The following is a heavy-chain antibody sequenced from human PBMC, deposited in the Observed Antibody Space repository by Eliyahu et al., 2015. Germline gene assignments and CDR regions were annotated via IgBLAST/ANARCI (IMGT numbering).Heavy chain of an antibody. D-gene: IGHD5-12*01. CDR2: IIPIFGTA. V-gene: IGHV1-69*01. CDR3: ARDPPRYSGYDHAFDI. J-gene: IGHJ3*02. Sequence: QVQLVQSGAEVKKPGSSVKVSCKASGGTFSRYAISWVRQAPGQGLEWMGGIIPIFGTANYAQKFQDRVTITADESTSTAYMELSSLRSEDTAVYYCARDPPRYSGYDHAFDIWGQGTMVTVSS. CDR1: GGTFSRYA.